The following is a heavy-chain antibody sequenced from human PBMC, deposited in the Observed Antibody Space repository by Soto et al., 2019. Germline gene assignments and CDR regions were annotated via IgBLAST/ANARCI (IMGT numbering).Heavy chain of an antibody. V-gene: IGHV3-23*01. Sequence: QLLQSGGGLVQPGGSLTLSCAASGFTFGTTDMSWDRQAPGEGLEWVSTIDGSGGITYYADSVKGRFTISRDNSRNTVYLQMNSLRGDDTALYYCVKNSGGFNTWGQGALVTVSS. J-gene: IGHJ5*02. CDR3: VKNSGGFNT. D-gene: IGHD3-10*01. CDR2: IDGSGGIT. CDR1: GFTFGTTD.